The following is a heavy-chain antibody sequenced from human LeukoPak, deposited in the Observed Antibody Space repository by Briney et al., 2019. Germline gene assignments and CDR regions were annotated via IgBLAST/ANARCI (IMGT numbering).Heavy chain of an antibody. CDR2: IYPGDSDT. CDR1: VYSFTSYC. Sequence: GESLKISCKGSVYSFTSYCIGWVRQMPGKGLERMGIIYPGDSDTRYSPSFQGQVTISADKSIRTAYLQWSSLKASDTAMYYCARLGTVDTAMAVGYWGQGTLVTVSS. J-gene: IGHJ4*02. CDR3: ARLGTVDTAMAVGY. V-gene: IGHV5-51*03. D-gene: IGHD5-18*01.